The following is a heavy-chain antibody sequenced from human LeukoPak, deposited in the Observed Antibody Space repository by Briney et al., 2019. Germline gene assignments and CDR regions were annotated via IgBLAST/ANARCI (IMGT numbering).Heavy chain of an antibody. V-gene: IGHV3-23*01. Sequence: GGSLRLSCAASGFTFSSAGMTWVRQAPGKGLEWVSTITFSGLGLYYADSVKGRFTISRDNSKNMVYLQMNSLRAEDTAIYYCATDGSGWSRSSWGQGTLVTVSS. J-gene: IGHJ5*02. CDR1: GFTFSSAG. D-gene: IGHD6-19*01. CDR3: ATDGSGWSRSS. CDR2: ITFSGLGL.